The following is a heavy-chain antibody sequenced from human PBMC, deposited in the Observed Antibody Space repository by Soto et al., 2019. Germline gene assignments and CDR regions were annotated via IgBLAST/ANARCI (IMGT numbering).Heavy chain of an antibody. D-gene: IGHD2-15*01. CDR1: GFTFSGSA. CDR2: IRSKANSYAT. Sequence: EVQLVESGGGLVQPGGSLKLSCAASGFTFSGSAMHWVRQASGKGLEWVGRIRSKANSYATAYAASVKGRFTISRDDSNNTAYRQMNSLHTENTAVYYCTRLAGYCSGGNGYGIDYWGQGTLVTVSS. V-gene: IGHV3-73*01. J-gene: IGHJ4*02. CDR3: TRLAGYCSGGNGYGIDY.